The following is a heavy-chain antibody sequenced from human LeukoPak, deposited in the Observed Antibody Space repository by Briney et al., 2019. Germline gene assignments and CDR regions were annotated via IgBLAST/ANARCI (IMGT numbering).Heavy chain of an antibody. CDR3: AKSQERFKLVGATDY. CDR1: GFTFDDYA. D-gene: IGHD1-26*01. CDR2: ISWNSGSI. Sequence: GGSLRLSCAASGFTFDDYAMHWVRQAPGKGLEWVSGISWNSGSIGYADSVKGRFTISRDNAKNSLYLQMNSLRAEDTALYYCAKSQERFKLVGATDYWGQGTLVTVSS. V-gene: IGHV3-9*01. J-gene: IGHJ4*02.